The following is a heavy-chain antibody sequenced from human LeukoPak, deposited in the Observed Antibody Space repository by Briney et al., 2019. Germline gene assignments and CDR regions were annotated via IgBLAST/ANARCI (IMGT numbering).Heavy chain of an antibody. CDR2: IYYSGST. Sequence: PSETLSLTCTVSGGSISSYYWSWIRQPPGKGLEWIGSIYYSGSTYYNPSLKSRVTISVDTSKNQFSLKLSSVTAADTAVYYCARHGPTGIVLRFLEWLLGYFDYWGQGTLVTVSS. V-gene: IGHV4-59*05. CDR3: ARHGPTGIVLRFLEWLLGYFDY. D-gene: IGHD3-3*01. CDR1: GGSISSYY. J-gene: IGHJ4*02.